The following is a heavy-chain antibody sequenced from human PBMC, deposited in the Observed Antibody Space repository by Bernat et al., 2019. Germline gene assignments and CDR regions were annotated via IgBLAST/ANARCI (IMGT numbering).Heavy chain of an antibody. D-gene: IGHD2-2*01. CDR1: GYTFTSYD. CDR3: AKTNCSSTSCYLDY. Sequence: QVQLVQSGAEVKKPGASVKVSCKASGYTFTSYDINWVRPATGQGLEWMGWMNPNSGNTGYAQKFQGRVTMTRNTSISTAYMELSSLRSEDTAVYYCAKTNCSSTSCYLDYWGQGTLVTVSS. J-gene: IGHJ4*02. CDR2: MNPNSGNT. V-gene: IGHV1-8*01.